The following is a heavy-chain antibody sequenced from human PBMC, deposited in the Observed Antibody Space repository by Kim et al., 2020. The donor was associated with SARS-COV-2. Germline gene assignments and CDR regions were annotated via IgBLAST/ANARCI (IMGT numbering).Heavy chain of an antibody. CDR2: INHSGST. CDR1: GGSFSGYY. D-gene: IGHD3-10*01. Sequence: SETLSLTCAVYGGSFSGYYWSWIRQPPGKGLEWIGEINHSGSTNYNPSLKSRVTISVDTSKNQFSLKLSSVTAADTAVYYCARTKSPPAGALDYWGQGTLVTVSS. J-gene: IGHJ4*02. CDR3: ARTKSPPAGALDY. V-gene: IGHV4-34*01.